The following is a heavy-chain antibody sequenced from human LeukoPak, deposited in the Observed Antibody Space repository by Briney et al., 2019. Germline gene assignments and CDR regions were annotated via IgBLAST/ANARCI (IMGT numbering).Heavy chain of an antibody. Sequence: ASGKVSCKAAGYGFSDVYFNWGRQAPGQGLKWMGWSDPHSGDTNCAQRFQGRVSMDASIDTACMEMSRLTYDDTAVYYCAPSSSVTHTRDPWGQGNLVTVS. V-gene: IGHV1-2*02. CDR1: GYGFSDVY. CDR3: APSSSVTHTRDP. D-gene: IGHD5/OR15-5a*01. J-gene: IGHJ5*02. CDR2: SDPHSGDT.